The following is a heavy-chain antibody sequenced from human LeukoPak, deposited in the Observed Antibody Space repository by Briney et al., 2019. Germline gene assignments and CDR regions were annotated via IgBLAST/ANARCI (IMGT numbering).Heavy chain of an antibody. J-gene: IGHJ4*02. CDR2: ISSSGSTI. D-gene: IGHD6-19*01. CDR3: VKDSRVRSSGWYGDY. V-gene: IGHV3-48*03. Sequence: GGSLRLSCAASGFTFSTYEMNWVRQAPGKGLEWLSYISSSGSTIYYADSLKGRFTISRDNAKNALYLQMNSLRAEDTAVYYCVKDSRVRSSGWYGDYWGQGTLVTVSS. CDR1: GFTFSTYE.